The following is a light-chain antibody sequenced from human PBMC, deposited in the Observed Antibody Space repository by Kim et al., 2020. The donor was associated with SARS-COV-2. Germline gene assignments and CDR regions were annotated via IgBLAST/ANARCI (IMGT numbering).Light chain of an antibody. CDR1: QSISKW. Sequence: SASVGDRVTITCRAGQSISKWLAWYQQMPGKAPKLLMFEASVLMSGVPSRFSGSRSGTEFTLTISNLQPDDFATYYCQQYIYNSGTFGQGTKLEI. CDR3: QQYIYNSGT. V-gene: IGKV1-5*03. CDR2: EAS. J-gene: IGKJ2*02.